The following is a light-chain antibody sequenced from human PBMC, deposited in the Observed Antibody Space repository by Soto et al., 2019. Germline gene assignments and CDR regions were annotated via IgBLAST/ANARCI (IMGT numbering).Light chain of an antibody. CDR2: AAS. CDR1: QGISNY. CDR3: QKYNSAPCST. Sequence: DIQMTQSPSSLSASVGDRVTITCRASQGISNYLAWYQQKPGKVPKLLIYAASTLQSGVPSRFSGSGSGTDFTITISSLQPEDVATYYCQKYNSAPCSTFGGGTKVEIK. V-gene: IGKV1-27*01. J-gene: IGKJ4*01.